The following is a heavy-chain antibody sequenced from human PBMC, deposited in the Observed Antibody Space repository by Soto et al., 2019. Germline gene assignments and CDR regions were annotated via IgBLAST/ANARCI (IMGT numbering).Heavy chain of an antibody. CDR1: GGSISSGGYY. J-gene: IGHJ2*01. CDR3: ARCCAMVTVDFDL. D-gene: IGHD5-18*01. V-gene: IGHV4-31*03. CDR2: IYYSGST. Sequence: QVQLQESGPGLVKPSQTLSLTCTVSGGSISSGGYYWSWTRQHPGKGLEWIGYIYYSGSTYYNPSLKSRVTISVDTSKNQFSLKLSSVTAADTAVYYCARCCAMVTVDFDLWGRGTLVTVSS.